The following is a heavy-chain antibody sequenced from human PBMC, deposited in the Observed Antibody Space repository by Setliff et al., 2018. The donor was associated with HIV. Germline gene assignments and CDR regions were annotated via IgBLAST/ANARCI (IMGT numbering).Heavy chain of an antibody. Sequence: KPSETLSLTCTVYGESFSGYYWTWIRQSPGKGLEWIGEVNHSGSTKHNPSLKSRVTISIDTSENQFSLKVTSVTAADTAVYYCAARGSYHFDYWGQGILVTVSS. D-gene: IGHD1-26*01. CDR3: AARGSYHFDY. J-gene: IGHJ4*02. CDR2: VNHSGST. V-gene: IGHV4-34*01. CDR1: GESFSGYY.